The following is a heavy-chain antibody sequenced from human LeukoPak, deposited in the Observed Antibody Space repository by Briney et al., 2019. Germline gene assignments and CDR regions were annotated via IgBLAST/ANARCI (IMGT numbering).Heavy chain of an antibody. CDR2: INPNSGGT. CDR1: GYTFTGYY. Sequence: ASVKVSCKASGYTFTGYYLHWVRQAPGQGLEWMGWINPNSGGTNYAQKFQGRVTMTRDTSISTAYMELSRLTSDDTAVYYCARDPPIGGADVFDIWGQGTMVTVSS. D-gene: IGHD3-10*01. J-gene: IGHJ3*02. V-gene: IGHV1-2*02. CDR3: ARDPPIGGADVFDI.